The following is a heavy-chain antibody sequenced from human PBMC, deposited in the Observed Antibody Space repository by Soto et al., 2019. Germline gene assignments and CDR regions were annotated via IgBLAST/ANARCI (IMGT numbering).Heavy chain of an antibody. J-gene: IGHJ6*02. CDR1: GGTFSSYA. CDR2: IIPIFGTA. Sequence: SVKVSFKASGGTFSSYAISWVRQAPGQGLEWMGGIIPIFGTANYAQKFQGRVTITADESTSTAYMELSSLRSEDTAVYYCARARPYGSTYYYGMDVWGQGTTVTVSS. V-gene: IGHV1-69*13. CDR3: ARARPYGSTYYYGMDV. D-gene: IGHD1-26*01.